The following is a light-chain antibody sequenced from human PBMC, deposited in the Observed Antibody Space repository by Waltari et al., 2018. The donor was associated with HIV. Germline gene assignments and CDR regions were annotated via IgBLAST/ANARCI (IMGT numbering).Light chain of an antibody. CDR2: EVS. Sequence: QSALTQPASVSGSPGQSITISCTGTSSDVGGYNYVSWYQHQPGKAPKLMIYEVSNRPSGVSNRFSGSKSGNTASLTISGLQAEDEADYYCSSYTSSSTDVVFGGGTKLTVL. V-gene: IGLV2-14*01. CDR3: SSYTSSSTDVV. J-gene: IGLJ2*01. CDR1: SSDVGGYNY.